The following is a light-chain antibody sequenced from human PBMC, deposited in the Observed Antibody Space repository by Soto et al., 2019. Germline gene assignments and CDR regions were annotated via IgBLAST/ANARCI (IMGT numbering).Light chain of an antibody. J-gene: IGKJ3*01. CDR1: QSVSSRY. CDR2: GAS. V-gene: IGKV3-20*01. CDR3: HQYGSSPPFT. Sequence: EIVLTQSPDTLSLSPEERATLSCRASQSVSSRYLAWYQQKPGQAPRLLIYGASSRATGIPDRFSGSGSGTDFTLTISRLEPEDFAVYYCHQYGSSPPFTFGPGTKVDIK.